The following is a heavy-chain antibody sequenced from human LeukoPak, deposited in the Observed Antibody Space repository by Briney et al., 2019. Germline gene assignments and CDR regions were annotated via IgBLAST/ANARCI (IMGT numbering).Heavy chain of an antibody. D-gene: IGHD2-21*02. CDR2: ISYDGSNK. V-gene: IGHV3-30*18. Sequence: PGGSLRLSCAASGFTFSSYGMHWVRRAPGKGLEWVAVISYDGSNKYYADSVKGRFTISRDNSKNTLYLQMNSLRAEDTAVYYCAKEHCGGDCYYYYGMDVWGQGTTVTVSS. J-gene: IGHJ6*02. CDR3: AKEHCGGDCYYYYGMDV. CDR1: GFTFSSYG.